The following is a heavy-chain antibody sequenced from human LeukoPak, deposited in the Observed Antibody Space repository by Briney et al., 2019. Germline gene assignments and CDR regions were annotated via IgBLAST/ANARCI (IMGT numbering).Heavy chain of an antibody. CDR2: IYYSGST. D-gene: IGHD2-15*01. Sequence: PSETLSLTCTVSGGSISSSSYYWGWIRQPPGKGLEWIGSIYYSGSTYYNPSLKSRVTISVDTSKNQFSLKLSSVTAADTAVYYCARAVVVDRLIDYWGQGTLVTVPS. CDR3: ARAVVVDRLIDY. V-gene: IGHV4-39*01. CDR1: GGSISSSSYY. J-gene: IGHJ4*02.